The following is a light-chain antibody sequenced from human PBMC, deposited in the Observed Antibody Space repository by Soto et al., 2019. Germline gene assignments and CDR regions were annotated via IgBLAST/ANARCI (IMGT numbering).Light chain of an antibody. CDR3: SSYTSSSTLHV. CDR1: SSDVGGYNY. CDR2: DVS. J-gene: IGLJ1*01. Sequence: QSALTQPASVSGSPGQSITISCTGSSSDVGGYNYVSWYQQHPGKAPKLMIYDVSNRPSGVSNRFSGSKSGNTASLTISGLHAEDEADHYCSSYTSSSTLHVFGTGTKLTV. V-gene: IGLV2-14*01.